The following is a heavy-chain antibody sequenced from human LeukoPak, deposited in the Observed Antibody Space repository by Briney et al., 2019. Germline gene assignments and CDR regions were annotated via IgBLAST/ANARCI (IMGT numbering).Heavy chain of an antibody. Sequence: SETLSLTCAVYGGSFSGYYWSWIRQPPGKGLEWIGEINHSGSTNYNPSLKSRVTISVDTSKNQFSLKLSSVTAADTAVYYCAREGSSWYRYYCYYMDVWGKGTTVTVSS. CDR1: GGSFSGYY. D-gene: IGHD6-13*01. CDR3: AREGSSWYRYYCYYMDV. V-gene: IGHV4-34*01. J-gene: IGHJ6*03. CDR2: INHSGST.